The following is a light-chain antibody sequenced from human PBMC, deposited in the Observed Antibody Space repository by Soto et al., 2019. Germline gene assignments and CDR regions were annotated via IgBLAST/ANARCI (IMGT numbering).Light chain of an antibody. J-gene: IGKJ3*01. CDR2: GAS. CDR3: QQYCRSPFT. CDR1: QSVSSNN. V-gene: IGKV3-20*01. Sequence: EIVLTQSPGTLSLSPGERATLSCRASQSVSSNNLAWYQQRPGQAPRVVIYGASTRATGIPERFSGSGSGTDFPLTISRLEPEDFAVYYCQQYCRSPFTFGPGTKVDIK.